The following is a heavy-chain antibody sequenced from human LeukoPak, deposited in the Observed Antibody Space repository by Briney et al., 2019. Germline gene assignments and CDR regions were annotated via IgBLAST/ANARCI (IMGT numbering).Heavy chain of an antibody. V-gene: IGHV3-48*04. CDR1: GFTFSSYS. Sequence: GGSLRLPCAASGFTFSSYSMNWVRHAPGKGLEWVSYISKSGSTIYYADSVKGGITISRDNAKNSLYLQMQSLSAEDTAVYYCARGWWEILGWRGFDYWGQGTLVTVSS. D-gene: IGHD1-26*01. J-gene: IGHJ4*02. CDR3: ARGWWEILGWRGFDY. CDR2: ISKSGSTI.